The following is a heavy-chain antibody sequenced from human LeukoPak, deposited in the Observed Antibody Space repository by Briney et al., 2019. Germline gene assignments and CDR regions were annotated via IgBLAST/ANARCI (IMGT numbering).Heavy chain of an antibody. Sequence: QPGGSLRLSWAASGFIVSSTYMSWARQAPGKGLEWVSLTYGGDRATYADSVKGRFTVSSDNLQNAVYLQMDSLRVEDTAVYFCARGAYSPNPPYYYYFMDVWGKGTTVTVSS. J-gene: IGHJ6*03. V-gene: IGHV3-53*01. CDR3: ARGAYSPNPPYYYYFMDV. CDR1: GFIVSSTY. D-gene: IGHD4-11*01. CDR2: TYGGDRA.